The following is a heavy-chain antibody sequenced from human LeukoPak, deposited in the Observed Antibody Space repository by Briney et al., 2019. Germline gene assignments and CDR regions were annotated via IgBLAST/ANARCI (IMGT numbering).Heavy chain of an antibody. D-gene: IGHD2-2*01. CDR3: ARASSPYLRSSTSCYYYYYMDV. Sequence: ASVKVSCKASGYTFTSYGISWVRQAPGQGLEWMGWISAYNGNTNYAQKLQGRVTMTTDTSTSTAYMELRSLRSDDTAVYYCARASSPYLRSSTSCYYYYYMDVWGKGTLVTVSS. CDR1: GYTFTSYG. J-gene: IGHJ6*03. CDR2: ISAYNGNT. V-gene: IGHV1-18*01.